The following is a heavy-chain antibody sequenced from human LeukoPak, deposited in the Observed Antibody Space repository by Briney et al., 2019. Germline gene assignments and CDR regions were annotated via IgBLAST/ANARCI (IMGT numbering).Heavy chain of an antibody. CDR1: GFTFSSYG. CDR2: IRYDGSNK. V-gene: IGHV3-30*02. D-gene: IGHD3-3*01. J-gene: IGHJ4*02. Sequence: PGGSLRLSCAASGFTFSSYGMHWVRQAPGKGLEWVAFIRYDGSNKYYADSVKGRFTISRDNSKNTLYLQMNGLRAEDTAVYYCAKVGDTIFGVVTRFDYWGQGTLVTVSS. CDR3: AKVGDTIFGVVTRFDY.